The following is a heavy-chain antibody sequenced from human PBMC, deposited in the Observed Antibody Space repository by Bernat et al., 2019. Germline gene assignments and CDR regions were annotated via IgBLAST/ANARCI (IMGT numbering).Heavy chain of an antibody. J-gene: IGHJ5*02. CDR3: ARGASYTWFDP. V-gene: IGHV4-34*01. Sequence: QVQLQQWGAGLLKPSETLSLTCAVYGGSFSGYYWSWIRQPPGKGLEWIGEINHSGSTNYNPSLKSRVTISVDTSKNQFSLKLSSVTAADTAVYYCARGASYTWFDPWGQGTLVTVSS. CDR1: GGSFSGYY. CDR2: INHSGST.